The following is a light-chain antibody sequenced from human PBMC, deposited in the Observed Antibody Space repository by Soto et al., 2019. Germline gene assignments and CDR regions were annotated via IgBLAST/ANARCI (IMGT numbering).Light chain of an antibody. CDR3: QQYNNWWT. J-gene: IGKJ1*01. CDR2: GAS. V-gene: IGKV3-15*01. Sequence: EIVMTQSPATLSVSPGERATLSCRASQSVSSNLAWYQQKPGQAPRLLIYGASTRATGIPARFSGSGSGTEFILTIISLQSEDFAVYYCQQYNNWWTFGQGTKVEIK. CDR1: QSVSSN.